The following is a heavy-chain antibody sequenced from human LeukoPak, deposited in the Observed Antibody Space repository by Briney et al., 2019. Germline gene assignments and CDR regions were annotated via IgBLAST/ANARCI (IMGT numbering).Heavy chain of an antibody. CDR2: IYYSGST. CDR1: GGSISSYY. J-gene: IGHJ4*02. Sequence: PSETLSLTCTVSGGSISSYYWSWLRQPPGKGLEWIGYIYYSGSTNYNPSLTSRVTISVDTSKNQFSLKLSSVTAADTAVYYCARVGDYNWNYFDYWGQGTLVTVSS. D-gene: IGHD1-20*01. CDR3: ARVGDYNWNYFDY. V-gene: IGHV4-59*01.